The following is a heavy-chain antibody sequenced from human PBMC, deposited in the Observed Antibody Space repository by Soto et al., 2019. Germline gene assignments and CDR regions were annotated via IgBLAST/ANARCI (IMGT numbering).Heavy chain of an antibody. CDR1: GYTFTSYG. CDR3: ARERGGYKHLDY. CDR2: INTYTGNI. D-gene: IGHD1-26*01. Sequence: QVQLVQSGAEVKKPGASVKVSCKVSGYTFTSYGISWVRQAPGQGLEWMGWINTYTGNINYAQKLQGRVTMTTDTSTSTAYMELRSLRSDDTALYYCARERGGYKHLDYWGQGTLVTVSS. J-gene: IGHJ4*02. V-gene: IGHV1-18*01.